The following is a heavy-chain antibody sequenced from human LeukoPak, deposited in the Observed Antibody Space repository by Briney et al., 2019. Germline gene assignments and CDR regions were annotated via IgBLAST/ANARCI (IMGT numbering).Heavy chain of an antibody. D-gene: IGHD1-26*01. CDR3: AKGSVRYPGAIGFDI. J-gene: IGHJ3*02. V-gene: IGHV3-43D*03. CDR1: GFTFDDYA. CDR2: ISWDGGST. Sequence: GGSLRLSCAASGFTFDDYAMHWVRQAPGKGLEWVSLISWDGGSTYYADSVKGRFTISRDNSKNSLYLQMNSLRAEDTALYYCAKGSVRYPGAIGFDIWGQGTMVTVSS.